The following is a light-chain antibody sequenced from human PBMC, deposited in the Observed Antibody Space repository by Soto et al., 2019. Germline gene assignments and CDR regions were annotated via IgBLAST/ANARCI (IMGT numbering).Light chain of an antibody. V-gene: IGKV3-20*01. J-gene: IGKJ1*01. CDR2: GAS. CDR3: QQYGGSTRT. Sequence: EIVLTQSPATLSLSPGERATLSCRTSQSVSNYLAWYQQKPGQAPRLIIHGASRRATGIPDRISGSGSGTDFTLTISRVEPEDVAVYYCQQYGGSTRTFGQGTKVDIK. CDR1: QSVSNY.